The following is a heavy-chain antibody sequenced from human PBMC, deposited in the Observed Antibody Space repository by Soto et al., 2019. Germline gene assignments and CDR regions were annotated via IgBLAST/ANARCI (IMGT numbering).Heavy chain of an antibody. J-gene: IGHJ4*02. CDR3: ARGITMIVVETPVY. CDR1: GFTFGSYW. Sequence: VQLVESGGGLVQPGGSLRLSCAVSGFTFGSYWMNWVRLIPGKGLEWVAYIKPDGSATYYVDSVKGRFTISRDNAKNSLYLQMNSLRVEDTSVYYCARGITMIVVETPVYWGQGTLVTVSS. V-gene: IGHV3-7*01. D-gene: IGHD3-22*01. CDR2: IKPDGSAT.